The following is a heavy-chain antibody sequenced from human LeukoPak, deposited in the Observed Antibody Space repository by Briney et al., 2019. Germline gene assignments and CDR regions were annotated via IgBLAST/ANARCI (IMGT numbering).Heavy chain of an antibody. CDR3: ARAPGGGSSWHDYYYYYMDV. CDR2: INWNGGST. CDR1: GFTFDDYG. D-gene: IGHD6-13*01. J-gene: IGHJ6*03. Sequence: AGGSLRLSCAASGFTFDDYGMSWVRQAPGKGLEWVSGINWNGGSTGYADSVKGRFTISRDNAKNSLYLQMNSLRAEDTALYYCARAPGGGSSWHDYYYYYMDVWGKGTTVTVSS. V-gene: IGHV3-20*04.